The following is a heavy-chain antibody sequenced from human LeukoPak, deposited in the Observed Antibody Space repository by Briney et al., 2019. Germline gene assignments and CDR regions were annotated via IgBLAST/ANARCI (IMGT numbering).Heavy chain of an antibody. CDR3: LSGWYLEY. CDR2: IISNGVST. CDR1: GFTFSSYA. V-gene: IGHV3-23*01. J-gene: IGHJ4*02. D-gene: IGHD6-19*01. Sequence: GGSLRLSCAVSGFTFSSYAMTWVRRAPGKGLEWVSVIISNGVSTYYADSVKGRFTISTDNSKNTQYMHMNSLKTEDTSVYYYLSGWYLEYWGQGTLVSVSS.